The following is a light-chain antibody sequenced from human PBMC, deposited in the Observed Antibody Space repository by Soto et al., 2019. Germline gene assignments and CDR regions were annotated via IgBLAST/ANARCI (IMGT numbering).Light chain of an antibody. Sequence: DIQMTQSPASLSASVGDRVTITCRASQSISTYLHWYQQKPGKAPNLLIYAASTLQSGVPSRFSGSGSGTDFTLTISSLQPEDFATYFCQHGYSTPLTFGGGTKVDI. CDR2: AAS. J-gene: IGKJ4*01. V-gene: IGKV1-39*01. CDR1: QSISTY. CDR3: QHGYSTPLT.